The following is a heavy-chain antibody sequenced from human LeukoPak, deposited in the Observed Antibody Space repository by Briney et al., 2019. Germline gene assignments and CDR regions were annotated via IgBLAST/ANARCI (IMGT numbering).Heavy chain of an antibody. CDR1: GFTFGSSW. Sequence: GGSLRLSCAASGFTFGSSWMHWVRQVQGKGLVWVSRINSDGSSTSYADSVKGRFTISRDNAKNSLFLQMNSLKTEDTAFYYCAKGARSSSGYTTDWGQGILVTVSS. V-gene: IGHV3-74*01. CDR3: AKGARSSSGYTTD. CDR2: INSDGSST. D-gene: IGHD3-22*01. J-gene: IGHJ4*02.